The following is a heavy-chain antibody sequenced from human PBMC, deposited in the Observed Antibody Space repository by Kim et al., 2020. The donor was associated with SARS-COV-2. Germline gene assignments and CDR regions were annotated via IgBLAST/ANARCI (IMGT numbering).Heavy chain of an antibody. CDR1: GGSMNYYF. CDR3: VRGRSSNSIIGDMDV. J-gene: IGHJ6*02. Sequence: SETLSLTCDVSGGSMNYYFWNWIRQPPGKGLEWIGYINYSGTTKYNPSLQSRVTISIDTSKNQFSLELRSLTAADTALYYCVRGRSSNSIIGDMDVWGRGTTVTVSS. V-gene: IGHV4-59*01. D-gene: IGHD3-3*02. CDR2: INYSGTT.